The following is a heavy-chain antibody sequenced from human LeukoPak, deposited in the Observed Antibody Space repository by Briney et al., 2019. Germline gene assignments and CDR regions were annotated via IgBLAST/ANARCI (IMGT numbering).Heavy chain of an antibody. D-gene: IGHD6-13*01. CDR3: NSNTWYCQYMDV. V-gene: IGHV4-39*07. J-gene: IGHJ6*04. Sequence: PSETLSLTCTVSGGSISTRSYYWGWIRQPPGKGLEWIGSGHESGSTYYNPSLKSRLTISVDTSKNQFSLNLRSVTAADTAVYYCNSNTWYCQYMDVWGKGTTVTVSS. CDR1: GGSISTRSYY. CDR2: GHESGST.